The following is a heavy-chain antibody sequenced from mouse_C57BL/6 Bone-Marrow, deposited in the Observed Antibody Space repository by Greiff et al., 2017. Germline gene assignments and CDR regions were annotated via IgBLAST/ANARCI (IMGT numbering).Heavy chain of an antibody. CDR2: ISSGGSYT. V-gene: IGHV5-6*01. CDR3: ARRGRRNYFDY. CDR1: GFTFSSYG. Sequence: VQLKESGRDLVKPGGSLKLSCAASGFTFSSYGMSWVRQTPDKRLEWVATISSGGSYTYYPDSVKGRFTISIDNANNTIYLQLSSLKSEDTAMYYCARRGRRNYFDYWGQGTTLTVSS. J-gene: IGHJ2*01.